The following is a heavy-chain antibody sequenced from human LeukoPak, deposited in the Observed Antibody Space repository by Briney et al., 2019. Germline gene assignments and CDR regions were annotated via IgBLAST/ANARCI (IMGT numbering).Heavy chain of an antibody. V-gene: IGHV3-11*05. CDR2: ISKTSSYT. J-gene: IGHJ4*02. CDR1: GFKLSDYY. Sequence: KPGGSLRLSCAASGFKLSDYYMNWVRQAPGKGLEWVSQISKTSSYTNYPDPVKVRFTISGDNASSSLYLQMNSLRAEDPAVYYCTREQWLPDYWGQGTPVTVSS. CDR3: TREQWLPDY. D-gene: IGHD5-24*01.